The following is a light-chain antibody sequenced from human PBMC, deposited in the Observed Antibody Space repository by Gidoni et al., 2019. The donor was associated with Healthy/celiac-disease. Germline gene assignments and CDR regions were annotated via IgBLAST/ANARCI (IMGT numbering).Light chain of an antibody. CDR2: DAS. J-gene: IGKJ2*01. CDR3: QQRSNWPSYT. CDR1: QSVSSY. Sequence: EIVLTQSPATLSFSPGERDTLSCRASQSVSSYLAWYQQKPGQAPRLLIYDASNRATGIPARFSGSGSGTDFTLTISSLEPEDFAVYYCQQRSNWPSYTFGPGTKLEIK. V-gene: IGKV3-11*01.